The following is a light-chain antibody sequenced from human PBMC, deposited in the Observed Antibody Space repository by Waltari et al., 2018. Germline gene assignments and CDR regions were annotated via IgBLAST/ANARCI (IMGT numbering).Light chain of an antibody. CDR3: LQGHRIPLT. Sequence: EIDLTQSPTSTGDSQGESVTLSCTSCSSVSTYYLHWYQQKPGFPPRLLVYGISNLSSGVPARFSGSGSGTAYTLTISSMEAEDAAIYYCLQGHRIPLTFGGGTKVEIK. J-gene: IGKJ4*01. CDR2: GIS. CDR1: SSVSTYY. V-gene: IGKV3D-7*01.